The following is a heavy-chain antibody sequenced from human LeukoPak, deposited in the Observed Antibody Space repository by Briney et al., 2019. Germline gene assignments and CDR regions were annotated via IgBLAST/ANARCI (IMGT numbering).Heavy chain of an antibody. D-gene: IGHD2-15*01. Sequence: ASVKVSCKASGGTFSSYAVSWVRQAPGQGLEWMGRIIPILGIANYAQKFQGRVTMTRNTSISTAYMELSSLRSEDTAVYYCARFCSGSSCYHNWFDPWGQGTLVTVSS. V-gene: IGHV1-69*04. CDR3: ARFCSGSSCYHNWFDP. J-gene: IGHJ5*02. CDR2: IIPILGIA. CDR1: GGTFSSYA.